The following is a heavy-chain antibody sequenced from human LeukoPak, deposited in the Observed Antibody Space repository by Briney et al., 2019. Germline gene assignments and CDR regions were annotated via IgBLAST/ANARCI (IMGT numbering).Heavy chain of an antibody. CDR3: AKVLGLYNWNDGGFDY. Sequence: GGSLRLSCAGSGFTFSSYGMHWVRQAPGKGLEWVAVMWYDGSKKYYADSVKGRFTISRDNSKNTLYLQMNSLRAEDTAVYYCAKVLGLYNWNDGGFDYWGQGTLVTVPS. D-gene: IGHD1-20*01. CDR1: GFTFSSYG. J-gene: IGHJ4*02. V-gene: IGHV3-33*06. CDR2: MWYDGSKK.